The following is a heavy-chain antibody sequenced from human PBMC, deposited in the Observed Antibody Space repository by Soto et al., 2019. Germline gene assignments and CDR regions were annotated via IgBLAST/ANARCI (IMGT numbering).Heavy chain of an antibody. CDR3: AKDLPQELWFGELTVYYYYYGMDV. CDR1: GFTFSSYA. D-gene: IGHD3-10*01. CDR2: ISGSGGST. J-gene: IGHJ6*02. V-gene: IGHV3-23*01. Sequence: GGSLRLSCAASGFTFSSYAMSWVRQAPGKGLEWVSAISGSGGSTYYADSVKGRFTISRDNSKNTLYLQMNSLRAEDTAVYYCAKDLPQELWFGELTVYYYYYGMDVWGQGTTVTVSS.